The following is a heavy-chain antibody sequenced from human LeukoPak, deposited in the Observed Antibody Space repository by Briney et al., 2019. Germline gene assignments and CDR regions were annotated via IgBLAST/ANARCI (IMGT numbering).Heavy chain of an antibody. CDR2: INPNNGGT. D-gene: IGHD2-2*01. V-gene: IGHV1-2*02. J-gene: IGHJ6*02. CDR1: GYTFTDFY. CDR3: TRDHCSFANCYEDYYYGMDV. Sequence: GASVKVSCKASGYTFTDFYMHSVRQAPGQGLEWMGWINPNNGGTTYAQNFQGRVTMTRDTSISTAYMELSRLRSDDSAIYYCTRDHCSFANCYEDYYYGMDVWGQGTTVTVSS.